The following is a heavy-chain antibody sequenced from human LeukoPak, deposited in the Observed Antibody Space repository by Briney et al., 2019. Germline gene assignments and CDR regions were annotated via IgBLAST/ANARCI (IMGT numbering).Heavy chain of an antibody. D-gene: IGHD3-3*01. CDR2: IWYDGSNE. CDR1: GFTFSNDA. J-gene: IGHJ4*02. CDR3: ARGGVYYDFWSGYYTLDQ. Sequence: PGRSLRLSCAASGFTFSNDAMRWVRQTPGKGRGCRAMIWYDGSNEYSADSVKGRVTISRDNSKKILYLQMNNLRAEDTAVYYCARGGVYYDFWSGYYTLDQWGQGTLVTVSS. V-gene: IGHV3-33*01.